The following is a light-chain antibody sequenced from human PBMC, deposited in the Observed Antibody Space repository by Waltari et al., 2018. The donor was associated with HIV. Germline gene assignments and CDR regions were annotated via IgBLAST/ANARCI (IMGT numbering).Light chain of an antibody. CDR2: EVS. J-gene: IGLJ1*01. CDR1: SSDVGGYNY. V-gene: IGLV2-14*01. Sequence: QSALTQPASVSGSPGQSITIPCTGTSSDVGGYNYVSWYQQHPGNAPKLMIYEVSNRPSGVSNRFSGSKSGNTASLTISGLQAEDEADYYCSSYTSSSTLYVFGTGTKVTVL. CDR3: SSYTSSSTLYV.